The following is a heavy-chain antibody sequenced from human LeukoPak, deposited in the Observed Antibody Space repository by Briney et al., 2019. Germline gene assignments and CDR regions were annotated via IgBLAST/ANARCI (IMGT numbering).Heavy chain of an antibody. V-gene: IGHV4-4*07. CDR3: ARVSDYSSTLYGDWFDP. J-gene: IGHJ5*02. CDR2: IYTSGST. Sequence: SETLSLTCTVSGGSISSYYWGWIRQPAGKGLEWIGRIYTSGSTNYNPSLKSRVTMSVDTSKNQFSLKLSSVTAADTAVYYCARVSDYSSTLYGDWFDPWGQGTLVTVSS. D-gene: IGHD6-13*01. CDR1: GGSISSYY.